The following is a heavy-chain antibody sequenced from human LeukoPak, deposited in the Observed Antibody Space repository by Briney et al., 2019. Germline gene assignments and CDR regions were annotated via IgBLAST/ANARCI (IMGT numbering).Heavy chain of an antibody. CDR3: ARLLVYYYYGMDV. D-gene: IGHD6-13*01. CDR1: GFTVSSNY. V-gene: IGHV3-66*01. Sequence: GGSLRLSCAASGFTVSSNYMSWVRQAPGKGLEWASVIYSGGSTYYADSVKGRFTISRDNSKNTLYLQMNSLRAEDTAVYYCARLLVYYYYGMDVWGQGTTVTVSS. CDR2: IYSGGST. J-gene: IGHJ6*02.